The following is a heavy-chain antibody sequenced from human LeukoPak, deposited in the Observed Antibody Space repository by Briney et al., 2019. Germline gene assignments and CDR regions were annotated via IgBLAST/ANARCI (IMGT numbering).Heavy chain of an antibody. CDR1: GGSISSGGYY. V-gene: IGHV4-39*07. D-gene: IGHD3-3*01. CDR2: IYHSGST. Sequence: SETLSLTCTVSGGSISSGGYYWGWIRQPPGKGLEWIGSIYHSGSTYYNPSLKSRVTISVDTSKNQFSLKLSSVTAADTAVYYCARRRFLEWLDDYFDYWGQGTLVTVSS. J-gene: IGHJ4*02. CDR3: ARRRFLEWLDDYFDY.